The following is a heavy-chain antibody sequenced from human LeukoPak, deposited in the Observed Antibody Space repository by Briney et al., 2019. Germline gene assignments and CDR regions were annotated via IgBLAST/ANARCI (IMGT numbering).Heavy chain of an antibody. J-gene: IGHJ4*02. D-gene: IGHD3-22*01. Sequence: SQTLSLTCAISGDSVSSNSVAWNWIRQSPSRGLEWLGRTYYRSKWYNDYAVSVKSRITINPDASKNQFPLHLNSVTPEDTAVYYCARLRESFTMMENFDYWGQGTLVTVSS. CDR3: ARLRESFTMMENFDY. CDR2: TYYRSKWYN. V-gene: IGHV6-1*01. CDR1: GDSVSSNSVA.